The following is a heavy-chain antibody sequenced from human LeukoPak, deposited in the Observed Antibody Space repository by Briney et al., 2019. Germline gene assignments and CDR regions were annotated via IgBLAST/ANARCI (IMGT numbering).Heavy chain of an antibody. Sequence: ASVKVSCKASGYTVTSYYMHWVRQAPGQGLEWMGILNPSGGSSSYAQKFQGRVTITRDTSASTAYMELSSLRSEDTAVYYCARDQYGSSSPFDYWGQGTLVTVSS. CDR1: GYTVTSYY. V-gene: IGHV1-46*01. CDR3: ARDQYGSSSPFDY. D-gene: IGHD6-6*01. CDR2: LNPSGGSS. J-gene: IGHJ4*02.